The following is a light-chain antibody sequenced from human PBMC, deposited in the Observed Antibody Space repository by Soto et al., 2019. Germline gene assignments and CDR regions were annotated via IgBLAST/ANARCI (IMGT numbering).Light chain of an antibody. J-gene: IGLJ3*02. Sequence: QSALTQPDSVSGSPGQSITISCTGTSSDVGGYNFVSWYQQHPGKAPKTLIYEVDNRPSGVSARFSGSKSGNTASLTISGLQAEDEAAYYCSSYRRSATLVFGGGTKLTVL. CDR2: EVD. CDR1: SSDVGGYNF. V-gene: IGLV2-14*01. CDR3: SSYRRSATLV.